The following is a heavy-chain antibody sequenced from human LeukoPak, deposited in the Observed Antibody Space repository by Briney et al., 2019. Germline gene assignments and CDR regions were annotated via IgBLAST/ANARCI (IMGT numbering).Heavy chain of an antibody. D-gene: IGHD2-15*01. CDR1: GFTFSSYS. J-gene: IGHJ4*02. Sequence: GGSLGLSCAASGFTFSSYSMNWVRQAPGKGLEWVSSISSSSSYIYYADSVKGRFTISRDNAKNSLYLQMNSLRAEDTAVYYCARSRGGYCSGGSCYSGYYFDYWGQGTLVTVSS. CDR2: ISSSSSYI. V-gene: IGHV3-21*01. CDR3: ARSRGGYCSGGSCYSGYYFDY.